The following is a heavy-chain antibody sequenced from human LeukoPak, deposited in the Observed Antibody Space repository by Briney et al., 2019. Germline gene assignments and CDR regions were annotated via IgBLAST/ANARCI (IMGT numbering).Heavy chain of an antibody. CDR3: ARTLFYCSSTSCYRERSWIDI. D-gene: IGHD2-2*02. J-gene: IGHJ3*02. V-gene: IGHV3-66*01. CDR2: MYAGGST. CDR1: GFTFSSYA. Sequence: PGGSLRLSCAASGFTFSSYAMSWVRQAPGKGLEWVSVMYAGGSTYYADSVKGRFTISRDTSKNTLHLQMNSLRVEDTAVYYCARTLFYCSSTSCYRERSWIDIWGQGTMVTVSS.